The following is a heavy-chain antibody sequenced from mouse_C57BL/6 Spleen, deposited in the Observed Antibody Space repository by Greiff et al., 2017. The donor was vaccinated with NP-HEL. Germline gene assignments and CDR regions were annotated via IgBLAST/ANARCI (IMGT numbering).Heavy chain of an antibody. V-gene: IGHV1-82*01. Sequence: QVQLQQSGPELVKPGASVKISCKASGYAFSSSWMNWVKQRPGKGLEWIGRIYPGDGDTNYNGKFKGKATLTAAKSSSTAYMQLSSLTSEDSAVYFCARSSFITTAYYFDYWGQGTTLTVSS. CDR3: ARSSFITTAYYFDY. CDR2: IYPGDGDT. J-gene: IGHJ2*01. D-gene: IGHD1-1*01. CDR1: GYAFSSSW.